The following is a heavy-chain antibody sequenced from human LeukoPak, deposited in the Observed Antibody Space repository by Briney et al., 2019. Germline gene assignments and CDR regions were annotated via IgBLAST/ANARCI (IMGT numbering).Heavy chain of an antibody. D-gene: IGHD6-19*01. CDR1: GFTFRSYA. V-gene: IGHV3-23*01. Sequence: GGSLGLSCAASGFTFRSYAIYWVRQAPGKGLEWVSGISGSGGDTYFADSVKDRFTIFRDNSKNTVFLQMDRLRAEDTAVYYCAKTTAGYSSGRYPGWPVDYWGQGTLVTVSS. J-gene: IGHJ4*02. CDR3: AKTTAGYSSGRYPGWPVDY. CDR2: ISGSGGDT.